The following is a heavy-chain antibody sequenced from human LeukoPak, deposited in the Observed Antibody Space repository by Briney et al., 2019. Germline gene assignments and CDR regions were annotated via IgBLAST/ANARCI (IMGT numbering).Heavy chain of an antibody. CDR1: GFTFSNFA. V-gene: IGHV3-30*04. CDR2: ISYDETTK. Sequence: GGSLRLSCVASGFTFSNFAMHWVRQAPGKELEWLSMISYDETTKHYADSVKGRFTIYRDNSNNTQWLQMNSLRREDTAVYYYARDSYGMDVWGQGTTVTVSS. J-gene: IGHJ6*02. CDR3: ARDSYGMDV.